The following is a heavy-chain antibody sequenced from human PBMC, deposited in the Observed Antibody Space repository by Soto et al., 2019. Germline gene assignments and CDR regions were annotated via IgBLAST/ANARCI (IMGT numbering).Heavy chain of an antibody. V-gene: IGHV4-34*01. CDR2: ISHSGST. CDR3: ARVGGSIYLNVY. Sequence: QVQLQQWGAGLLKPSETLSLTCAVYGGSVSDHYWSWIRQPPGKGLEWIGEISHSGSTNYNPSLKSRVPISVDTSKNQFSLKLSSVSASDTAVYYCARVGGSIYLNVYWCQGTLVTVSS. CDR1: GGSVSDHY. D-gene: IGHD1-1*01. J-gene: IGHJ1*01.